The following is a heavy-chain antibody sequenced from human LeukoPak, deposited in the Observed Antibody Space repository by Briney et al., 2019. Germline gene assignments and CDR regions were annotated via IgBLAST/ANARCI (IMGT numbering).Heavy chain of an antibody. Sequence: ASVKLSCKASGYTFTSYAMHWVRQAPGQRLEWMGWINAGNGNTKYSQAFQGRVTITRDTSASTAYMELSSRRSEDMAAYYCSRGVAGVYYYYMYVWGKGTTVTVS. CDR1: GYTFTSYA. V-gene: IGHV1-3*03. CDR3: SRGVAGVYYYYMYV. CDR2: INAGNGNT. J-gene: IGHJ6*03. D-gene: IGHD2-21*01.